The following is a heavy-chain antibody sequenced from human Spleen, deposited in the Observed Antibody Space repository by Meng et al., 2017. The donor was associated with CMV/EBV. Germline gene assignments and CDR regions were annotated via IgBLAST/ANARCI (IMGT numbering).Heavy chain of an antibody. J-gene: IGHJ5*02. CDR1: FTGYY. D-gene: IGHD3-10*01. CDR3: ARDASIRVTMVRGVIGWFDP. Sequence: FTGYYIHWVRPAPGQGLEWMGWINPNTGGTNYAQKFQGRVTMTRDTSISTAYMELSRLRSDDTAVYYCARDASIRVTMVRGVIGWFDPWGQGTLVTVSS. CDR2: INPNTGGT. V-gene: IGHV1-2*02.